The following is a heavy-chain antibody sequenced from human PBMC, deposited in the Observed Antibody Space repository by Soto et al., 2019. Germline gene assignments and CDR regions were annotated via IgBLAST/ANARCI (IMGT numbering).Heavy chain of an antibody. CDR3: ARERKMVTVGYYCGMDV. D-gene: IGHD2-8*01. J-gene: IGHJ6*01. V-gene: IGHV4-31*03. CDR1: GGSISSGGYY. Sequence: ASETLSLTCTVSGGSISSGGYYWSWIRQHPGKGLEWIGYIYYSGSTYYNPSLKSRVTISVDTSKNQFSLKLSSVTAADTAVYYCARERKMVTVGYYCGMDVGGQGPTVTGSS. CDR2: IYYSGST.